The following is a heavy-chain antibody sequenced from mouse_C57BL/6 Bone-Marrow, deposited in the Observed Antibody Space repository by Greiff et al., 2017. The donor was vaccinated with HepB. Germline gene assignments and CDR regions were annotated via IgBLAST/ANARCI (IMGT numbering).Heavy chain of an antibody. CDR3: ARGGTLFAY. V-gene: IGHV2-2*01. Sequence: QVQLQQSGPGLVQPSQSLSITCTVSGFSLTSYGVHWVRQSPGKGLEWLGVIWSGGSTDYNAAFISRLSISKDNSKSQVFFKMNSLQADDTAIYYCARGGTLFAYWGQGTLVTVSA. CDR2: IWSGGST. CDR1: GFSLTSYG. J-gene: IGHJ3*01.